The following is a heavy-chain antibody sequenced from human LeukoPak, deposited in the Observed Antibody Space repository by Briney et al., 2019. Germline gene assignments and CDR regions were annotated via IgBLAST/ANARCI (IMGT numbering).Heavy chain of an antibody. CDR3: ARGGGDYGSGEPPVS. Sequence: ASVKVSCKASGGTFSSYAISWVRQAPGQGLEWMGRIIPILGIANYAQKFQGRVTITADKSTSTAYMELSSLRSEDTAVYYCARGGGDYGSGEPPVSWGQGTLVTVSS. V-gene: IGHV1-69*04. CDR1: GGTFSSYA. J-gene: IGHJ4*02. CDR2: IIPILGIA. D-gene: IGHD3-10*01.